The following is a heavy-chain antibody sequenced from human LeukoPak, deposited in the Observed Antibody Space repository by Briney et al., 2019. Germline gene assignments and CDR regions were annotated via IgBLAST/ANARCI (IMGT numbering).Heavy chain of an antibody. Sequence: PGGSLRLSCAASGFTFSNYSMNWVRQAPGKGLEWVSSIGISSSYIYYADSVRGRFTISRDNTENSLYLQMNSLRAEDTAVYYCARDRWACSGGSCYSRPDFDYWGQGTLVTASS. J-gene: IGHJ4*02. CDR1: GFTFSNYS. CDR2: IGISSSYI. D-gene: IGHD2-15*01. CDR3: ARDRWACSGGSCYSRPDFDY. V-gene: IGHV3-21*01.